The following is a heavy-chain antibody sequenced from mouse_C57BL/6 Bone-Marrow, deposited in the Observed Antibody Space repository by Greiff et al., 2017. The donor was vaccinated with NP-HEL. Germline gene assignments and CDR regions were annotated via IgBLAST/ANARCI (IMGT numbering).Heavy chain of an antibody. J-gene: IGHJ1*03. Sequence: VQLQQSGPELVKPGASVKISCKASGYTFTDYYMNWVKQSHGKSLEWIGDINPNNGGTSYNQKFKGKATLTVDKSSSTAYMELRSLTSEDSAVYYCAREENYYYGSSYRWYFDVWGTGTTVTVSS. CDR3: AREENYYYGSSYRWYFDV. D-gene: IGHD1-1*01. CDR2: INPNNGGT. V-gene: IGHV1-26*01. CDR1: GYTFTDYY.